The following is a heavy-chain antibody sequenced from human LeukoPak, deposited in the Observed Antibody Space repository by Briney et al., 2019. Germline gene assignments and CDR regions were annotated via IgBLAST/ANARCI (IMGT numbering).Heavy chain of an antibody. J-gene: IGHJ4*02. CDR3: AREERGLAIDY. CDR2: INGNGDTT. V-gene: IGHV3-64*02. Sequence: GGSLRLSCAASGFTFRNHAMHWVRQAPGKGLEYVSAINGNGDTTYYGDSVKGRFTISRDNSKSTLFLQMGSLRPADTAVYYCAREERGLAIDYWGQGALVTVSS. D-gene: IGHD3/OR15-3a*01. CDR1: GFTFRNHA.